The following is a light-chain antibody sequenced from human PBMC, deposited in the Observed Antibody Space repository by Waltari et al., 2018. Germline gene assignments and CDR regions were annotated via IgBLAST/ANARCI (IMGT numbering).Light chain of an antibody. V-gene: IGKV1-5*01. CDR1: ESIGTS. CDR3: QQYYTYSLWA. Sequence: DIQMTQSPVSLSASVGDTVTITCRASESIGTSLAWYQQKSGKAPKLLIYHASTLEGGVPSRFSGSGSGTDFTLTISSLQPDDFATYFCQQYYTYSLWAFGQGTKVETK. CDR2: HAS. J-gene: IGKJ1*01.